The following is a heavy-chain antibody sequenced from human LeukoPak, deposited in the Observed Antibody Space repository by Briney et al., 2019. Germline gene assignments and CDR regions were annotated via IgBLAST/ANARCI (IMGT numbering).Heavy chain of an antibody. J-gene: IGHJ2*01. Sequence: SQTLSLTCTVSGDSISSGGYYWSWIRQHPGKGLEWIGYIYYSGSTYYNPSLKSRVTISVDTSKNQFSLKLSSVTAADTAVYYCARVCTSCYEGKWYFDLWGRGTLVTVSS. CDR3: ARVCTSCYEGKWYFDL. D-gene: IGHD2-2*01. CDR2: IYYSGST. V-gene: IGHV4-31*03. CDR1: GDSISSGGYY.